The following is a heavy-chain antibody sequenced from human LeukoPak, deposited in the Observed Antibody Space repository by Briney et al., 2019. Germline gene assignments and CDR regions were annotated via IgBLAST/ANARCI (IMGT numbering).Heavy chain of an antibody. CDR1: GYSISSGYY. Sequence: SETLSLTCAVSGYSISSGYYWGWIRQPPGKGLEWIGSIYHSGSTYCNPSLKSRVTISVDTSKNQFSLKLSSVTAADTAVYYCARYMIATGEGAFDIWGQGTMVTVSS. V-gene: IGHV4-38-2*01. J-gene: IGHJ3*02. D-gene: IGHD3-22*01. CDR3: ARYMIATGEGAFDI. CDR2: IYHSGST.